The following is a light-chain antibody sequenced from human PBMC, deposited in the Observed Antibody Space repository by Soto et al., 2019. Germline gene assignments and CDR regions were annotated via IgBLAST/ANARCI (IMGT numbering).Light chain of an antibody. CDR2: GAS. CDR3: QQYGSF. CDR1: QSVSNNY. Sequence: IVCPKSPGTPSLSPGERATLSCRASQSVSNNYLAWYQQKPGQAPRLLIYGASNRATGIPDRFSGSGSGTDFTLTISRLEPEDFAVYYCQQYGSFFGPGTKVDIK. V-gene: IGKV3-20*01. J-gene: IGKJ3*01.